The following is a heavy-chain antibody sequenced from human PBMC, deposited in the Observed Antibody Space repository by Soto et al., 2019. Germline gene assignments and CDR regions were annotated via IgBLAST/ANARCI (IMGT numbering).Heavy chain of an antibody. CDR3: ARDADSRGLHY. Sequence: EVSLVETGGGLIHPGGSLRLSCAASGFTVSGMFMNWVRQAPGKGLEWVSVIYPAGPTYYADSVKGRFTISRDNSKNTLFLQLNNLRAEDTAVYYCARDADSRGLHYWGQGILVTVSS. D-gene: IGHD6-19*01. V-gene: IGHV3-53*02. CDR2: IYPAGPT. J-gene: IGHJ4*02. CDR1: GFTVSGMF.